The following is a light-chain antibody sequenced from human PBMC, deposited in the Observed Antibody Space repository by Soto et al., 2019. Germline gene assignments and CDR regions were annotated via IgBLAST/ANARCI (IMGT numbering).Light chain of an antibody. CDR1: QSITSW. CDR2: DVS. CDR3: QQYNTYPWT. J-gene: IGKJ1*01. Sequence: DIQMTQSPSTLSASVGDRVTITCRASQSITSWVAWYQQKPGKAPKVLISDVSNLEAAAPSRFSGSGSGTEFTLTISSLQPDDFATYYCQQYNTYPWTFGQGTKVELK. V-gene: IGKV1-5*01.